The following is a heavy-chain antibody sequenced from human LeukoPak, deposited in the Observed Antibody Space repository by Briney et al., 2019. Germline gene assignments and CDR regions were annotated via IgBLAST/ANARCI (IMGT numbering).Heavy chain of an antibody. D-gene: IGHD2-2*01. CDR2: INPSGGST. Sequence: ASVKVSCKASGGTFSSYAISWVRQAPGQGLEWMGIINPSGGSTSYAQKFQGRVTMTRDTSTSTVYMELSSLRSEDTAVYYCARDIVVVPAAPTGIYYYYGMDVWGQGTTVTVSS. CDR3: ARDIVVVPAAPTGIYYYYGMDV. J-gene: IGHJ6*02. CDR1: GGTFSSYA. V-gene: IGHV1-46*01.